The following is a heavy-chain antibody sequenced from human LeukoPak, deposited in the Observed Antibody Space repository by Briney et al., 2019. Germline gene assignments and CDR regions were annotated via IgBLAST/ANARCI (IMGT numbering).Heavy chain of an antibody. V-gene: IGHV1-8*01. CDR2: MYPNSDNT. CDR3: AKSRTTGSASSDY. J-gene: IGHJ4*02. CDR1: GYTFTSYD. Sequence: GASVKVSCKASGYTFTSYDINWVRQATGQGLEWMGWMYPNSDNTGYAQKFQGRVTMTRNTSISTAYMELSSLRSEDTAVYYCAKSRTTGSASSDYWGQGTLVTVSS. D-gene: IGHD2-8*02.